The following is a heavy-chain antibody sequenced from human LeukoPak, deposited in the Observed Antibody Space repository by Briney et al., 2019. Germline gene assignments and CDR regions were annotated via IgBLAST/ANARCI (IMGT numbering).Heavy chain of an antibody. Sequence: GASVKVSCKASGYTFTSYGISWVRQAPGQGLEWIGWISAYNGNTNYAQKLQGRVTMTTDTSTSTAYMELRSLRSDDTAVYYCARGYRLTGTTPSNWFDPWGQGTLVTVSS. CDR3: ARGYRLTGTTPSNWFDP. V-gene: IGHV1-18*01. CDR2: ISAYNGNT. J-gene: IGHJ5*02. D-gene: IGHD1-7*01. CDR1: GYTFTSYG.